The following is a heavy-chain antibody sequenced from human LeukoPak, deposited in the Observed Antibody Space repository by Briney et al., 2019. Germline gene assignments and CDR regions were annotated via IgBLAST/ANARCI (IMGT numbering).Heavy chain of an antibody. D-gene: IGHD6-19*01. CDR2: VYPGDSDT. V-gene: IGHV5-51*01. J-gene: IGHJ4*02. Sequence: GESLKISCKASGYSFSDSWIGWVRQTPGKGLECMGIVYPGDSDTRYSPSFQGQVTISADKSISTAYLQWSSLKPSDTAIYYCARVTPWRSGWYVFDYWGQGTLVTVSS. CDR1: GYSFSDSW. CDR3: ARVTPWRSGWYVFDY.